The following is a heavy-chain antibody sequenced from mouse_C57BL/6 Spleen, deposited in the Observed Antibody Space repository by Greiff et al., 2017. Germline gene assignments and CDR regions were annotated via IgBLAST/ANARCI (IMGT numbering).Heavy chain of an antibody. Sequence: EVQVVESGGDLVKPGGSLKLSCAASGFTFSSYGMSWVRQTPDKRLEWVATISSGGSYTYYPDSVKGRFTISRDNAKNTLYLQMSSLKSEDTAMYYCARTAPDAMDYWGQGTSVTVSS. J-gene: IGHJ4*01. V-gene: IGHV5-6*01. CDR1: GFTFSSYG. CDR3: ARTAPDAMDY. CDR2: ISSGGSYT.